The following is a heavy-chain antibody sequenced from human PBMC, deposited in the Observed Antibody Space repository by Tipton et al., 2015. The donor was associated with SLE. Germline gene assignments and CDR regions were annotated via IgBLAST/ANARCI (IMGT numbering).Heavy chain of an antibody. CDR3: AGHVLCLESHDALDI. J-gene: IGHJ3*02. Sequence: QLVQSGAEVKKPGESLKISCKGSGYSFTTYWIGWVRQMPGKGLERLGIIYPGDSDTRYSPSFQGQVTISGDKSNATAYLQWSSLKASDIAMYYCAGHVLCLESHDALDIWGQGTMFTFAS. V-gene: IGHV5-51*01. D-gene: IGHD3-3*01. CDR2: IYPGDSDT. CDR1: GYSFTTYW.